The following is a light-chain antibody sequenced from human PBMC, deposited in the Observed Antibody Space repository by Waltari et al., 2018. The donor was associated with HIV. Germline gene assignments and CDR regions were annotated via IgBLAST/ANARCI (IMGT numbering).Light chain of an antibody. CDR3: MQALQTPT. V-gene: IGKV2-28*01. Sequence: DIVMTQSPLSLPVTPGEPASISCRSSQSLLHSNGYNYLDWYLQKPGQSPQLLIYLGSYRASGVPDRFSGRGSGTDFTLKISRVEAEDVGVYYCMQALQTPTFGQGTKVEIK. J-gene: IGKJ1*01. CDR2: LGS. CDR1: QSLLHSNGYNY.